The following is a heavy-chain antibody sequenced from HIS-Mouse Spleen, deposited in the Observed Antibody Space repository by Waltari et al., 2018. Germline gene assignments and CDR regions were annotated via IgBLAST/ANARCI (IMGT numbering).Heavy chain of an antibody. Sequence: QVQLQESGPGLVKPSETLSLTCTVSGGSISSYYWRWIRRPAGKGLEWIGRIYTSGSTNYNPSLKSRVTMSVDTSKNQFSLKLSSVTAADTAVYYCARDFHDFWSGYYGGDKKHDAFDIWGQGTMVTVSS. V-gene: IGHV4-4*07. CDR3: ARDFHDFWSGYYGGDKKHDAFDI. CDR1: GGSISSYY. J-gene: IGHJ3*02. D-gene: IGHD3-3*01. CDR2: IYTSGST.